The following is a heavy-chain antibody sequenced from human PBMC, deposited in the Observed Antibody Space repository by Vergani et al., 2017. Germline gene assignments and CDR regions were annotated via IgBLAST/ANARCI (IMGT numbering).Heavy chain of an antibody. CDR3: ARDQCGR. Sequence: EVQLLESGGGLVKPGGSLRLSCAASGFPFSSYSMNWVRQAPGKGLVWVSSIISSSSYLYYADSVTGRFTISRDNSKNSVFLQMTSLRAEDTAVYYCARDQCGRWGEGTLVTVSS. CDR2: IISSSSYL. D-gene: IGHD2-21*01. CDR1: GFPFSSYS. J-gene: IGHJ4*02. V-gene: IGHV3-21*01.